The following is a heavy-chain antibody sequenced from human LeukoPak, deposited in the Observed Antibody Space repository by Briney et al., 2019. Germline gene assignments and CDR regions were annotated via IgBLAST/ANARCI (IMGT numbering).Heavy chain of an antibody. Sequence: SETLSLTCTVSGGSISSGSYYWSWIRQPAGKGLEWIGRIYTSGSTNYNPSLKSRVTISVDTSKNQFSLKLSSVTAADTAVYYCSGYYDYYYYMDVWGKGTTVTVSS. J-gene: IGHJ6*03. D-gene: IGHD3-3*01. CDR1: GGSISSGSYY. CDR3: SGYYDYYYYMDV. V-gene: IGHV4-61*02. CDR2: IYTSGST.